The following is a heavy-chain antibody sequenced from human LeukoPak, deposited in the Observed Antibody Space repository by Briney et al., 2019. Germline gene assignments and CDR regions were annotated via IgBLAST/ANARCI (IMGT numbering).Heavy chain of an antibody. V-gene: IGHV4-59*08. J-gene: IGHJ5*02. CDR3: ARGECGIDCPKYNWFDP. D-gene: IGHD2-21*02. CDR1: GGSISSYY. CDR2: IYYSGST. Sequence: PSETLSLTCTVSGGSISSYYWSWIRQPPGKGLEWIGYIYYSGSTNYNPSLKSRVTISVDTSKNQFSLKLTSVTAADTAVYYCARGECGIDCPKYNWFDPWGQGTLVTVSS.